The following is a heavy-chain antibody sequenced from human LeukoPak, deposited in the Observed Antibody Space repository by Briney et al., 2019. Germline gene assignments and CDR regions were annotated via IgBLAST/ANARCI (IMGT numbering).Heavy chain of an antibody. CDR2: ISAYNGNT. CDR3: ARDEALYCSSTSCPGITQFDY. Sequence: GASVKVSCKASGYTFTGYYIHWVRQAPGQGLEWMGWISAYNGNTNYAQKLQGRVTMTTDTSTSTAYMELRSLRSDDTAVYYCARDEALYCSSTSCPGITQFDYWGQGTLVTVSS. J-gene: IGHJ4*02. D-gene: IGHD2-2*01. V-gene: IGHV1-18*04. CDR1: GYTFTGYY.